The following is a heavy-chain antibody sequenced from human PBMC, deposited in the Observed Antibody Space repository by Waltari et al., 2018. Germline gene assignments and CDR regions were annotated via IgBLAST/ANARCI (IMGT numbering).Heavy chain of an antibody. CDR1: GGTFSSYA. V-gene: IGHV1-69*15. CDR2: IIPIFGTA. D-gene: IGHD4-17*01. J-gene: IGHJ1*01. Sequence: AEVKKPGSSVKVSCKASGGTFSSYAISWVRQAPGQGLEWMGRIIPIFGTANYAQKFQGRVTITADESTSTAYMELSSLRSEDTAVYYCAMDYGGGGGWGGPGASQHWGQGTLVTVSS. CDR3: AMDYGGGGGWGGPGASQH.